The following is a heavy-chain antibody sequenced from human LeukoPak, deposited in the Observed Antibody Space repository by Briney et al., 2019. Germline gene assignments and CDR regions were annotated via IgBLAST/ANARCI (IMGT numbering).Heavy chain of an antibody. V-gene: IGHV3-15*01. D-gene: IGHD6-13*01. CDR1: GFTFSSYA. Sequence: GGSLRLSCAASGFTFSSYAMSWVRQAPGKGLEWVGRVKSKTDGGTTDYAAPVKGRFTISGDDSKNMLYLQMNSLKAEDTAVYYCTASSSWRYYFDYWGQGTLVTVSS. CDR3: TASSSWRYYFDY. CDR2: VKSKTDGGTT. J-gene: IGHJ4*02.